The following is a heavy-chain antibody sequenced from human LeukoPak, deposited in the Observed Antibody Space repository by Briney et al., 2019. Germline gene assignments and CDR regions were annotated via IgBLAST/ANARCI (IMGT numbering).Heavy chain of an antibody. D-gene: IGHD3-22*01. Sequence: SETLSLTCTVSGVSISSGGYYWSWIRQHPGKGLEWIGYIYYSGSTYYNPSLKSRVTISVDTSKNQFSLKLTSVTAADTAVYYCARGVTMIVVVIHDWYFDLWGRGTLVTVSS. CDR3: ARGVTMIVVVIHDWYFDL. CDR1: GVSISSGGYY. V-gene: IGHV4-31*03. CDR2: IYYSGST. J-gene: IGHJ2*01.